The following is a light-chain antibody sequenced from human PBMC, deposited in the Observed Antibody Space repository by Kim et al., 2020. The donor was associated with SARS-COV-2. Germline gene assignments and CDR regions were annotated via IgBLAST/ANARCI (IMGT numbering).Light chain of an antibody. CDR2: EDD. V-gene: IGLV3-1*01. CDR1: KLGYKY. Sequence: SVSPGKTARIACAGDKLGYKYVFWYQQKPGQSPVLVIYEDDKRPSGIPERFSGSNSGNTGTLTISGTQAMDEADYYCQAWDLSSVVFGGGTQLTVL. CDR3: QAWDLSSVV. J-gene: IGLJ2*01.